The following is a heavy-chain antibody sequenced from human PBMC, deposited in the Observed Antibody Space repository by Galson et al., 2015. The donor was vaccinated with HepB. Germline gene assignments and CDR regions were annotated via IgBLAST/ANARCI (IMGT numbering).Heavy chain of an antibody. CDR3: ARTGSGTTAGTRDSYYYYMDV. Sequence: SVKVSCKASGYTFTNYYMHWVRQAPGQGLEWMGRINPSGGSTSYAQKFQGRVTMTRDTSTSTVYMELSSLRSEDTAVFYCARTGSGTTAGTRDSYYYYMDVWGKGTTVTVSS. J-gene: IGHJ6*03. D-gene: IGHD1-1*01. V-gene: IGHV1-46*03. CDR2: INPSGGST. CDR1: GYTFTNYY.